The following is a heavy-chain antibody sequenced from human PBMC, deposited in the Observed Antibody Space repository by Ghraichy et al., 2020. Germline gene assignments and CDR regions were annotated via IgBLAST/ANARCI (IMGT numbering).Heavy chain of an antibody. J-gene: IGHJ6*02. CDR2: MNPNSGNT. CDR1: GYTFTSYD. V-gene: IGHV1-8*01. CDR3: ARGHEWTAYYYYGMDV. D-gene: IGHD3-3*01. Sequence: ASVKVSCKASGYTFTSYDINWVRQATGQGLEWMGWMNPNSGNTGYAQKFQGRVTMTRNTSISTAYMELSSLRSEDTAVYYCARGHEWTAYYYYGMDVWGQGTTVTVSS.